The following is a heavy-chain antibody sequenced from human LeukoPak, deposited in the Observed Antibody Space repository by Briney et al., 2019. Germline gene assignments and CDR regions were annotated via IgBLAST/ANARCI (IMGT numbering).Heavy chain of an antibody. CDR2: ISSSSSYI. J-gene: IGHJ5*02. CDR1: GFTFSSYS. Sequence: GGPLRLSCAASGFTFSSYSMNWVRQAPGKGLEWVSSISSSSSYIYYADSVKGRFTISRDNAKNSLYLQMNSLRAEDTAVYYCARDQTYYYDSSGLGEGWFDPWGQGTLVTVSS. D-gene: IGHD3-22*01. CDR3: ARDQTYYYDSSGLGEGWFDP. V-gene: IGHV3-21*01.